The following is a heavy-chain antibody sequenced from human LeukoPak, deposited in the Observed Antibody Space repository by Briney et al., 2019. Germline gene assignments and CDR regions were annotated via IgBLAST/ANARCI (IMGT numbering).Heavy chain of an antibody. CDR3: ARRVRDGYNYGY. D-gene: IGHD5-24*01. CDR1: GGSISSGGYS. CDR2: INHSGST. J-gene: IGHJ4*02. V-gene: IGHV4-30-2*01. Sequence: SETLSLTCAVSGGSISSGGYSWSWIRQPPGKGLEWIGYINHSGSTNYNPSLKSRVTISVDTSKNQFSLKLSSVTAADTAVYYCARRVRDGYNYGYWGQGTLVTVSS.